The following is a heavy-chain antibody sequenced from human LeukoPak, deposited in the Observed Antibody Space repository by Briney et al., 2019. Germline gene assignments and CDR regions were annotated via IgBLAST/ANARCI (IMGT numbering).Heavy chain of an antibody. CDR1: GFTFTNYW. CDR2: IKEDGSET. J-gene: IGHJ4*02. CDR3: ARDSSGNGYGHVDFDC. Sequence: GSLRLSCAASGFTFTNYWVSWVRRAPGKGLEWVANIKEDGSETNYMDSVKGRFTISRDKSEKSLYLQMNSLRVEDTALYYCARDSSGNGYGHVDFDCWGQGTLVTVSS. V-gene: IGHV3-7*03. D-gene: IGHD3-22*01.